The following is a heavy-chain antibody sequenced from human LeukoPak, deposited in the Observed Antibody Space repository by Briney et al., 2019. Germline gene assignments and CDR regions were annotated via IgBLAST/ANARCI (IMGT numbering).Heavy chain of an antibody. J-gene: IGHJ4*02. Sequence: GGSLRLSCAASGFTFSDYYMSWIRQAPGKGLEWVSAISGSGGSTYYADSVKGRFTISRDNSKNTLYLQMNSLRAEDTAVYYCAKGAGSSGYYYAFDIWGQGTLVTVSS. CDR1: GFTFSDYY. D-gene: IGHD3-22*01. CDR2: ISGSGGST. V-gene: IGHV3-23*01. CDR3: AKGAGSSGYYYAFDI.